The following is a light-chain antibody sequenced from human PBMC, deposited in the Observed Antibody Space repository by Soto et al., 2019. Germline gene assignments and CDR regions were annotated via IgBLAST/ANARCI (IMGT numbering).Light chain of an antibody. CDR2: VVS. Sequence: QSALTQPASVSGSPGQSIAISCTGTSSDVGGYNYVSWHQQHPGKAPKVLISVVSNRPSGVSNRFSGSKSGNTASLTISGLQAEDEADYYCSSYTNINTRASVFGTGTKVTVL. CDR3: SSYTNINTRASV. V-gene: IGLV2-14*01. J-gene: IGLJ1*01. CDR1: SSDVGGYNY.